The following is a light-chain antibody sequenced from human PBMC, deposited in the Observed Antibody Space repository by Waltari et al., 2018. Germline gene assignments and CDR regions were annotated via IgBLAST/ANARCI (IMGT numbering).Light chain of an antibody. CDR2: HAS. Sequence: EIVLTQSPGTLSLSPGERATLSCRASQSISKYLAWYQQKPGQAPRLLIYHASSRAAGIPDRFRGSGSGTDFSLTISRLEPEDSAVYYCQHYESLPVTFGQGTKVEIK. J-gene: IGKJ1*01. CDR1: QSISKY. CDR3: QHYESLPVT. V-gene: IGKV3-20*01.